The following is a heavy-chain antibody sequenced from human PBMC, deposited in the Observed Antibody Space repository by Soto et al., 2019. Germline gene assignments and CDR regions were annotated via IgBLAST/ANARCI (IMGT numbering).Heavy chain of an antibody. J-gene: IGHJ5*02. V-gene: IGHV3-30*18. D-gene: IGHD1-26*01. Sequence: VNLVESGGGVVQPGKSLRLSCEASGFSFRSSGLHWVRQAPGKGLEWVGLISYDGSNKFYADSVRGRFTISRDNSNNTLYLQMTSLRVEDTAVYYCAKDLFSGGSYPNWFDPWGHGTLVTVSS. CDR2: ISYDGSNK. CDR1: GFSFRSSG. CDR3: AKDLFSGGSYPNWFDP.